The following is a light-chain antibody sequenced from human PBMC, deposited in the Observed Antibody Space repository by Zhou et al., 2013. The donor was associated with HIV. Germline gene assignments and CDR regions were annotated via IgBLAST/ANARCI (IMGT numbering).Light chain of an antibody. Sequence: EIVMTQSPVTLSVSPGERATLSCRASQSVRSHLAWYQQKPGQAPRLLISGASTRATGIPARFSGSGSGTDFTLTISRLEPEDFAVYYCQRYGSSPIFGQGTRLEIK. J-gene: IGKJ5*01. V-gene: IGKV3-20*01. CDR3: QRYGSSPI. CDR2: GAS. CDR1: QSVRSH.